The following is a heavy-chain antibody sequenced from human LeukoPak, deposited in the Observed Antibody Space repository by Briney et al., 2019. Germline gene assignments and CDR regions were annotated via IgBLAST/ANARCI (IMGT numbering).Heavy chain of an antibody. V-gene: IGHV4-4*02. J-gene: IGHJ4*02. CDR2: IYHSGSP. D-gene: IGHD1-1*01. CDR3: ARVNINNWHSCDY. CDR1: GGSISSNNW. Sequence: PSETLSLTCAVSGGSISSNNWWGWVRQPPGKGLEWIGEIYHSGSPNYNPSLRSRVTISVDKSRNHFSLNLSSVTAADTAVYYCARVNINNWHSCDYWGQGTLVTVSS.